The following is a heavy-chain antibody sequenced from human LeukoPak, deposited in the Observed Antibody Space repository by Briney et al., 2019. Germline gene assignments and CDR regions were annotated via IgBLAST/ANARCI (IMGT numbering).Heavy chain of an antibody. CDR3: AKARVGSSADY. CDR1: GFTVSSNY. Sequence: PGGSLRLSCAASGFTVSSNYMTWVRQAPGKGLEWVSVIYSGGSTYYADSVKGRFTISRDNSKNTLYLQMNSLRAEDTAVYYCAKARVGSSADYWGQGTLVTVSS. D-gene: IGHD6-6*01. J-gene: IGHJ4*02. CDR2: IYSGGST. V-gene: IGHV3-53*01.